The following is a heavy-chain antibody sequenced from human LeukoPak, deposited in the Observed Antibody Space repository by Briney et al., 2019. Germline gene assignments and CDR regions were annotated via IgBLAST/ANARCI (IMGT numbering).Heavy chain of an antibody. CDR1: GFTFSSYW. CDR2: IKQDGSEK. Sequence: RGSLRLSCAASGFTFSSYWMSWVRQAPGKGLEWVANIKQDGSEKYYVDSVKGRFTISRDNARNSLYLQMNSLRAEDTAVYYCARDPYVSSAFGIWGQGTMVTVSS. V-gene: IGHV3-7*01. CDR3: ARDPYVSSAFGI. D-gene: IGHD3-16*01. J-gene: IGHJ3*02.